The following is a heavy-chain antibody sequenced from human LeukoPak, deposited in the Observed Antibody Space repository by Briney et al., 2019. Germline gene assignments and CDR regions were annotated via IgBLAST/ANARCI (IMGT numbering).Heavy chain of an antibody. D-gene: IGHD3-22*01. CDR1: GGTFSSYA. Sequence: ASGKVCCKASGGTFSSYAISWVRQAPGQRLEWMGWINAGNGNTKYSQKFQGRVTITRDTSASTAYMELSSLRSEDTAVYYCATESYDSSGYYLWVDYYFDYWGQGTLVTVSS. V-gene: IGHV1-3*01. CDR3: ATESYDSSGYYLWVDYYFDY. CDR2: INAGNGNT. J-gene: IGHJ4*02.